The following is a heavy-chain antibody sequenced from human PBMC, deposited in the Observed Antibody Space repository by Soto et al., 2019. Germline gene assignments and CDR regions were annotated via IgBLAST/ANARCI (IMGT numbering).Heavy chain of an antibody. CDR2: INPNSGGT. J-gene: IGHJ6*02. Sequence: ASVKVSCKASRYTFTDYYIHWVRQAPGQGLEWMGWINPNSGGTNYAQKFQGWVTMSRDTSISTAYMELSGLKFDDTAVYYCARDLWSGSRPLGGMDVWGQGTSVTVSS. CDR3: ARDLWSGSRPLGGMDV. D-gene: IGHD3-3*01. CDR1: RYTFTDYY. V-gene: IGHV1-2*04.